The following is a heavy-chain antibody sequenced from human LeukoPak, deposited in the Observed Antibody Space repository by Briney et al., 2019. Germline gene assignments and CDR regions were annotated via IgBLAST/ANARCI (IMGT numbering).Heavy chain of an antibody. Sequence: ASVKVSCKASGYTFTGYYMHWVRQAPGQGLEWMGWINPNSGGTNYAQKFQGRVTMTRDTSISTAYMELSRLRSDDTAVYYCARGAHYYGSGSYFLMDVWGKGTTVTVSS. CDR1: GYTFTGYY. J-gene: IGHJ6*04. D-gene: IGHD3-10*01. CDR2: INPNSGGT. CDR3: ARGAHYYGSGSYFLMDV. V-gene: IGHV1-2*02.